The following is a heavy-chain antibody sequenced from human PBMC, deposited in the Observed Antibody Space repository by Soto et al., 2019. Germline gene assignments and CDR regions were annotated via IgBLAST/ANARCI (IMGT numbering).Heavy chain of an antibody. CDR2: ISYDGSSK. Sequence: GGSLRLSCAASGFTFSSYGMHWVRQAPGKGLEWVAVISYDGSSKYYADSVKGRFTISRDNSKTTLYLQMNSLRPEDTAVYYCAAQYDFWSGYIYNYGMDVWGQGTTVTVSS. V-gene: IGHV3-30*03. CDR1: GFTFSSYG. J-gene: IGHJ6*02. D-gene: IGHD3-3*01. CDR3: AAQYDFWSGYIYNYGMDV.